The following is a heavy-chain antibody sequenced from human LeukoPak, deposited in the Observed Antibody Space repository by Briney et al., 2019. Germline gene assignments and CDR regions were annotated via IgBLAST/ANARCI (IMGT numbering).Heavy chain of an antibody. CDR3: ARESGSPAEHDAFDI. CDR2: ISSSSSYI. J-gene: IGHJ3*02. Sequence: PGGSLRLSCAASGFTFSSYSMNWVRQAPGKGLEWVSSISSSSSYIYYADSVKGRFTISRDNAKNSLYLQMNSLRAEDTAVYYCARESGSPAEHDAFDIWGQGTMVTVSS. CDR1: GFTFSSYS. V-gene: IGHV3-21*01. D-gene: IGHD1-26*01.